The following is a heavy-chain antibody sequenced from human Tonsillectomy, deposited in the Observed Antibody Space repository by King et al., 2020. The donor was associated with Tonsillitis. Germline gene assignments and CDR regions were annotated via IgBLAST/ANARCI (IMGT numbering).Heavy chain of an antibody. V-gene: IGHV4-38-2*01. CDR2: IYHTGST. D-gene: IGHD6-19*01. CDR3: ARGSTGYSSGWADYFDY. Sequence: QLQESGPGLVKPSETLSLTCAVSGYYISSAYYWGWIRQPPGKGLEWIGSIYHTGSTYYNPSLKSRVTISVDTSKNQFSLRLSSVTAADTAVYYCARGSTGYSSGWADYFDYWGQGTLVTVSS. CDR1: GYYISSAYY. J-gene: IGHJ4*02.